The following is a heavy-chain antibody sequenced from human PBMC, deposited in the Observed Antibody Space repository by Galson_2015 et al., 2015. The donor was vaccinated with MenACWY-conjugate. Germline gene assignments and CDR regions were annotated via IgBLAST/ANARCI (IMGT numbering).Heavy chain of an antibody. CDR3: AKDLVKNYEMLTGYFSD. J-gene: IGHJ4*02. CDR2: ISDSGRPT. CDR1: GFPFSSYA. D-gene: IGHD3-9*01. V-gene: IGHV3-23*01. Sequence: SLRLSCAVSGFPFSSYAMTWVRQDPGKGLEWVSTISDSGRPTYYADSVQGRFTISRDNSKNKVFLQMNSLRAEDAAAYYCAKDLVKNYEMLTGYFSDWGQGALVTVSS.